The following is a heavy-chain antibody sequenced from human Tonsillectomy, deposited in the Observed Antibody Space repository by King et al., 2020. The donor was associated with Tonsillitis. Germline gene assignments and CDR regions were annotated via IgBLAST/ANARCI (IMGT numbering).Heavy chain of an antibody. CDR1: GFTFTSSA. J-gene: IGHJ4*02. CDR2: IVVGSGNT. V-gene: IGHV1-58*02. CDR3: AATDPLYYGILTGYPTIDY. D-gene: IGHD3-9*01. Sequence: QLVQSGPEVKKPGTSVKVSCKASGFTFTSSAMQWVRQARGQRLEWIGWIVVGSGNTNYAQKFQERVTITRDMSTSTAYMELSSLRSEDTAVYYCAATDPLYYGILTGYPTIDYWGQGTLVTVSS.